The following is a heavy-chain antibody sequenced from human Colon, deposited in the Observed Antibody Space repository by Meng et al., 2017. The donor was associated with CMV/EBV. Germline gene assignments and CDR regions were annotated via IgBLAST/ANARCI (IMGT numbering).Heavy chain of an antibody. V-gene: IGHV3-30-3*01. D-gene: IGHD2/OR15-2a*01. CDR1: GFTFNKYA. CDR3: AAEYRLLNTPYFEY. CDR2: VSHDGVTK. Sequence: SWVDSGFTFNKYAIHWVRRAPGKGLEWVALVSHDGVTKQYADSVQGRLTISRDNSQNTVVLQMDSLRGEDTAVYYCAAEYRLLNTPYFEYWGQGTVVTVSS. J-gene: IGHJ4*02.